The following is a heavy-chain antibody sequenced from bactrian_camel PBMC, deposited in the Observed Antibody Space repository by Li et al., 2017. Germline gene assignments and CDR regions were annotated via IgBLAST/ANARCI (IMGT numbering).Heavy chain of an antibody. V-gene: IGHV3S67*01. D-gene: IGHD3*01. CDR1: GYAYSRNC. J-gene: IGHJ4*01. CDR2: ISSDGTT. Sequence: DVQLVESGGGSVQAGGSLRLSCSYSGYAYSRNCMSWFRQAPGKEREGVGSISSDGTTTYADSVKGRFTISKDDAKNTLYLQMSSLKPEDTAMYYCVKIYTAGYGCLPGLLSSDFLGWGQGTQVTVS. CDR3: VKIYTAGYGCLPGLLSSDFLG.